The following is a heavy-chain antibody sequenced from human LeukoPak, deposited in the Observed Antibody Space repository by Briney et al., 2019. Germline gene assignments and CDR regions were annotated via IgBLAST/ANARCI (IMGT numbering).Heavy chain of an antibody. V-gene: IGHV3-21*01. Sequence: GGSLRLSCAASGFTFSSYSMNWVRQAPGKGLEWVSSISSSSYIYYADSVKGRFTISRDNAKNSLYLQMNSLRAEDTAVYYCARGEYSYGYAFDIWGQGTMVTVSS. J-gene: IGHJ3*02. CDR3: ARGEYSYGYAFDI. CDR2: ISSSSYI. CDR1: GFTFSSYS. D-gene: IGHD5-18*01.